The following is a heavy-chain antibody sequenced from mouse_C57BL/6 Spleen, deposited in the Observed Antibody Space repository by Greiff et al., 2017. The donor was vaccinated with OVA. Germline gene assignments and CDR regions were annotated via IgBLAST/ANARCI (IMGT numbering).Heavy chain of an antibody. CDR3: ASGYGSSYDY. CDR1: GYTFTDYY. V-gene: IGHV1-26*01. D-gene: IGHD1-1*01. CDR2: INPNNGGT. J-gene: IGHJ2*01. Sequence: EVKLQQSGPELVKPGASVKISCKASGYTFTDYYMNWVKQSHGKSLEWIGDINPNNGGTSYNQKFKGKATLTVDKSSSTAYMELRSLTSEDSAVYYCASGYGSSYDYWGQGTTLTVSS.